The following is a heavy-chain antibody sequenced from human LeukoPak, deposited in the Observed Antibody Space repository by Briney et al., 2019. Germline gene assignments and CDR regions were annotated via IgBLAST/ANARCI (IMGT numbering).Heavy chain of an antibody. D-gene: IGHD1-14*01. J-gene: IGHJ4*02. CDR1: GGSVSSYY. Sequence: SETLSLTCSVSGGSVSSYYWSWIRQSPGKGLEWIGYIHNSGRTNYNPSLKSRVTGFVGTSKNQVSLRLSSVTAADTAVYYCARHGTISSESYFDYWGQGALVTVSS. V-gene: IGHV4-59*08. CDR2: IHNSGRT. CDR3: ARHGTISSESYFDY.